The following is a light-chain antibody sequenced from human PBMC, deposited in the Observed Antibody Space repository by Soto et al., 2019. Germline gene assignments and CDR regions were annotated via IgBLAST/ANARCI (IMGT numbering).Light chain of an antibody. V-gene: IGLV4-69*01. CDR2: LNSDGSH. CDR1: SGHSSYA. Sequence: QPVLTQSPSASASLGASVKVTCTLSSGHSSYAIACHQQQPEKGPRYLMKLNSDGSHNKGDGIPDRFSGSSSGAERYLTISSLQSEDEADYYCQTWATGIRVFGGGTKVTVL. CDR3: QTWATGIRV. J-gene: IGLJ3*02.